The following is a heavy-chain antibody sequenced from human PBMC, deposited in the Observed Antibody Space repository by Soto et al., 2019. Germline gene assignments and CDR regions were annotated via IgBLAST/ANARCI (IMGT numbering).Heavy chain of an antibody. J-gene: IGHJ6*02. CDR2: INPNSGDT. CDR1: GYTFIGYY. V-gene: IGHV1-2*02. Sequence: ASVKVSCKASGYTFIGYYIHWVRQAPGQGLEWMGWINPNSGDTDYAENFQGRATMTRDTSISTGYMELSRLRSDDTAMYYCAREDYRSVDSTGMDVWGQGTTVTVSS. CDR3: AREDYRSVDSTGMDV. D-gene: IGHD3-3*01.